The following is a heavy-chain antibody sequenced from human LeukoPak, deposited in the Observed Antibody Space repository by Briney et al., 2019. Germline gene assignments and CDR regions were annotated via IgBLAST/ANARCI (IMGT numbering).Heavy chain of an antibody. CDR2: IYSRGLTRGST. V-gene: IGHV4-59*01. D-gene: IGHD1-26*01. J-gene: IGHJ4*02. CDR3: ARDQEYSGSYYRYFDY. Sequence: PSETLSLTCTDSGGSISSYYWSWIRQPPGKGLEWIGYIYSRGLTRGSTNYNPSLKSRVTISVDTSKNQFSLKLSSVTAADTAVYYCARDQEYSGSYYRYFDYWGQGTLVTVSS. CDR1: GGSISSYY.